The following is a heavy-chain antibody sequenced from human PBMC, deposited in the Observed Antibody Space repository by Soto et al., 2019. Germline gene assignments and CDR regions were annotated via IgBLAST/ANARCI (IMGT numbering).Heavy chain of an antibody. V-gene: IGHV3-7*01. CDR2: IKQDGSEK. CDR1: GFTFSSYW. Sequence: PGGSLRLSCAASGFTFSSYWMSWVRQAPGKGLEWVANIKQDGSEKYYVDSVKGRFTISRDNAKNSLYLQMNSLRAEDTAVYYCARYYSNYDLYFDYWGQGTLVTVSS. D-gene: IGHD4-4*01. J-gene: IGHJ4*02. CDR3: ARYYSNYDLYFDY.